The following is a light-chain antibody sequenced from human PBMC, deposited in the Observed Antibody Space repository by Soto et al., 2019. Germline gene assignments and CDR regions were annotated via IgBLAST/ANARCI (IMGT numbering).Light chain of an antibody. V-gene: IGLV1-44*01. Sequence: QSVLTQPPSASGTPGQRVTISCSGSSSNIGSNTVNWYQQLPGTAPTHLIYSNNQRPSGVPDRFSGSKSGTSASLAISGLQSEDEDEDYCAAWDDSLNGRVVFGAGTKLTVL. CDR2: SNN. J-gene: IGLJ2*01. CDR1: SSNIGSNT. CDR3: AAWDDSLNGRVV.